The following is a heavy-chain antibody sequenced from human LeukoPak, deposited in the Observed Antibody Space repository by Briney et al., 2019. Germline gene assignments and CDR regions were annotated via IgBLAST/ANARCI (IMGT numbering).Heavy chain of an antibody. CDR3: ARDVGTVTDLGRFDP. J-gene: IGHJ5*02. CDR1: DGSISSGGYS. Sequence: PSETLSLTCTVSDGSISSGGYSWNWIRQHPGKGLEWIGYIYYSGSTYYNPSLKSRVTISVDTSKSQFSLKLSSVTAADTAVYYCARDVGTVTDLGRFDPWGQGTLVTVSA. V-gene: IGHV4-31*03. D-gene: IGHD4-17*01. CDR2: IYYSGST.